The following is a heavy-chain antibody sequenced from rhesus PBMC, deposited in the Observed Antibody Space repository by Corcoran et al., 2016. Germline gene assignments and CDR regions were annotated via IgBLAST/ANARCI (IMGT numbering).Heavy chain of an antibody. V-gene: IGHV4-76*01. J-gene: IGHJ3*01. CDR3: ARDAPGYYYAFDF. CDR1: GGSISGGYD. D-gene: IGHD3-34*01. CDR2: LYGSSGST. Sequence: QVQLQESGPGVVKPSETLSLTCDVSGGSISGGYDWSWIRQPPGKGLEWIGYLYGSSGSTNYKPSLKNRVTFSKDASKNEFSLKLSSVTAADTAVYYCARDAPGYYYAFDFWGQGLRVTVSS.